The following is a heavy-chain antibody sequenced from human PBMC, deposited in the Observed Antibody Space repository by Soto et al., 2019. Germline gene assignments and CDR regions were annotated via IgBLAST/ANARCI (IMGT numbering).Heavy chain of an antibody. Sequence: EVQLLESAGGLVQPGGSLRLSCAASGFTFSRYAMSWVRQAPGTGLEWVSAISGSGGSTYYADSVKGRFTISRDNSKTTLYLQMNSLRAEDTAVYYCANQHASFAPVGDYWGQGTLVTVSS. CDR2: ISGSGGST. D-gene: IGHD2-2*01. CDR3: ANQHASFAPVGDY. V-gene: IGHV3-23*01. J-gene: IGHJ4*02. CDR1: GFTFSRYA.